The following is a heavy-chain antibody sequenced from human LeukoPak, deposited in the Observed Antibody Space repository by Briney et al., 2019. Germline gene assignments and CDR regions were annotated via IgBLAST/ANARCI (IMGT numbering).Heavy chain of an antibody. CDR3: AKLAGIRGWFVYYFDY. CDR2: MSGRGDTS. D-gene: IGHD6-19*01. Sequence: GGSLRLSCVASGFSFNNYAMNWVRQAPGKGLEWVSGMSGRGDTSYYADSVKGRFTISRDNSKNTLFLQMNSLRAEDTAVYYCAKLAGIRGWFVYYFDYWGQGTLVTVS. J-gene: IGHJ4*02. CDR1: GFSFNNYA. V-gene: IGHV3-23*01.